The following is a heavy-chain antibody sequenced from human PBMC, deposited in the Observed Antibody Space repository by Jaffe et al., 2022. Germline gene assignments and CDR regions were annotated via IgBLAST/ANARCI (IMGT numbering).Heavy chain of an antibody. Sequence: QVQLQESGPGLVKPSETLSLTCTVSGGSISSYYWSWIRQPPGKGLEWIGYIYYSGSTNYNPSLKSRVTISVDTSKNQFSLKLSSVTAADTAVYYCARERASNFDYWGQGTLVTVSS. CDR3: ARERASNFDY. CDR2: IYYSGST. V-gene: IGHV4-59*01. J-gene: IGHJ4*02. CDR1: GGSISSYY.